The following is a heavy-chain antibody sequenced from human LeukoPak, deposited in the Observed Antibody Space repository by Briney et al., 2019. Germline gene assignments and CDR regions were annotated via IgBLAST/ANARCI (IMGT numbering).Heavy chain of an antibody. D-gene: IGHD5-18*01. CDR2: ISSSGSTI. CDR3: ARGRFYSYTYYFDY. Sequence: PGGSLRLSCAASGFTFSTYEMNWVRQGPEKGLGWVSDISSSGSTISYTDSVKGRFSISRNSAKNSLYLQMDSLRAEATAVYYCARGRFYSYTYYFDYWGQGTLVTVSS. V-gene: IGHV3-48*03. CDR1: GFTFSTYE. J-gene: IGHJ4*02.